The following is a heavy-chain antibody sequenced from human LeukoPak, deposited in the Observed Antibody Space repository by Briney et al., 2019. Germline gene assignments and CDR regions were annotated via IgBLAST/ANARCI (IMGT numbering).Heavy chain of an antibody. D-gene: IGHD3-10*01. CDR3: ARAGYYGSGSYRAHYYYYYMDV. V-gene: IGHV4-34*01. CDR1: GGSFSGYY. CDR2: INHSGST. J-gene: IGHJ6*03. Sequence: SETLSLTCAVYGGSFSGYYWSWIRQPPGKGLEWIGEINHSGSTNYNPSLKSRVTISVDTSKNQFSLKLSSVTAADTAVYYCARAGYYGSGSYRAHYYYYYMDVWGKGTTVTVSS.